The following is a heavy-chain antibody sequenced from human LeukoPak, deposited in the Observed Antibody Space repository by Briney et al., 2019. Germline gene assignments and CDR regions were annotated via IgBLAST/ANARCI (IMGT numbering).Heavy chain of an antibody. Sequence: ASVKVSCKASGYTFTSYGISWVRQAPGQGLEWMGWISAYNGNTNYAQKLQGRVTMTTDTSTSTAYMELRSLRSDDTAVYYCACVRSYDFWSGYFDYWGQGTLVTVSS. CDR1: GYTFTSYG. J-gene: IGHJ4*02. V-gene: IGHV1-18*01. D-gene: IGHD3-3*01. CDR3: ACVRSYDFWSGYFDY. CDR2: ISAYNGNT.